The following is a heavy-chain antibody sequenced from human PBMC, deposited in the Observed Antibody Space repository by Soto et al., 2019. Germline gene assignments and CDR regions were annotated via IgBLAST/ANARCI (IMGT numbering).Heavy chain of an antibody. V-gene: IGHV4-39*01. CDR1: VVSISSTSYN. CDR3: VRHVREFSGPGSYDFFDY. J-gene: IGHJ4*02. CDR2: LDYSWTA. D-gene: IGHD3-10*01. Sequence: SETLSLTCNVSVVSISSTSYNCGWIRQPPGKGLEWIGTLDYSWTAHYNPSLKSRVSVVLGTSKNQFSLRLSSMTAADTAVYYCVRHVREFSGPGSYDFFDYWGQGIQVTVYS.